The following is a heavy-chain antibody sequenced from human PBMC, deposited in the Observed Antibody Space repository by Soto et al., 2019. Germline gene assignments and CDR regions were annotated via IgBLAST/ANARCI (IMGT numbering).Heavy chain of an antibody. V-gene: IGHV4-59*01. CDR2: IYYTGST. D-gene: IGHD3-10*01. Sequence: ETLSLTCTVSGGSIDSFYWSWIRQSPGKGLEWIGYIYYTGSTVYNPSLKTRVTISLDTSKTQFSLKLRSVTAADTAVYYCARVKYGSGSYLHTFDYWGQGALVTVSS. CDR3: ARVKYGSGSYLHTFDY. J-gene: IGHJ4*02. CDR1: GGSIDSFY.